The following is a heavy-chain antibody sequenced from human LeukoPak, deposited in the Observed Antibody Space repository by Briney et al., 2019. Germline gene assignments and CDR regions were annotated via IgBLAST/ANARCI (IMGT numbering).Heavy chain of an antibody. Sequence: SQTLSLTCTVSGGSISSGDYYWSWIRPPPGKGLEWIGYIYYSGSTYYNPSLKSRVTISVDTSKNQFSLKLSSVTAADTAVYYCARGGDSSGYCYFDYWGQGTLVTVSS. CDR1: GGSISSGDYY. J-gene: IGHJ4*02. CDR2: IYYSGST. V-gene: IGHV4-30-4*01. CDR3: ARGGDSSGYCYFDY. D-gene: IGHD3-22*01.